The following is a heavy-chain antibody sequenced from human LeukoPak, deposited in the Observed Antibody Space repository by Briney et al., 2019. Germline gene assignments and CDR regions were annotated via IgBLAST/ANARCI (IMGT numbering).Heavy chain of an antibody. D-gene: IGHD4-23*01. CDR2: ISSSSSYI. Sequence: GGSLRLSCAASGFTFSSYSMNWVRQAPGKGLEWVSSISSSSSYIYYADSVKGRFTISRANAKNSLYLQMNSLRAEGTAVYYCARDLSTVGNSGYYFDYWGQGTLVTVSS. J-gene: IGHJ4*02. V-gene: IGHV3-21*01. CDR1: GFTFSSYS. CDR3: ARDLSTVGNSGYYFDY.